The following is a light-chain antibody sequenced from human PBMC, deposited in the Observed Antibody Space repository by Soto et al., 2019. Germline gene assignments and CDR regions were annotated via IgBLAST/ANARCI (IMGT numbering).Light chain of an antibody. Sequence: DIQMTQSPSSLSASVGDRVTITCRASQGISNYLAWYQQKPGKVPKLLISVASTLQSGIPSRFSGSGSGTDFTLTINSLQPEDVASYYCQQCHSAPFTFGGGTKVEIE. V-gene: IGKV1-27*01. CDR1: QGISNY. CDR3: QQCHSAPFT. CDR2: VAS. J-gene: IGKJ4*01.